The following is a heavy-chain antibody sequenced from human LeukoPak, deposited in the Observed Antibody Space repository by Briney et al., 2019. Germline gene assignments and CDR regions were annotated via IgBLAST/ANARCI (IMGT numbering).Heavy chain of an antibody. CDR2: INPSGGST. J-gene: IGHJ4*02. Sequence: ASVKVSCKASGYTFTSYYMHWVRQSPGQGLEWMGIINPSGGSTSYAQKFQGRVTMTRDMSTSTVYMELSSLRSEDTAVYYCARLPYYDFDDYWGQGTLVTVSS. V-gene: IGHV1-46*01. CDR1: GYTFTSYY. CDR3: ARLPYYDFDDY. D-gene: IGHD3-3*01.